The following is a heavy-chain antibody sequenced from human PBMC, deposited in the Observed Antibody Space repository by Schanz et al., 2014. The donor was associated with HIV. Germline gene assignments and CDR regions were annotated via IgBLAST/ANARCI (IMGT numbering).Heavy chain of an antibody. CDR1: GFTFSSYA. CDR2: IGSGGGRT. J-gene: IGHJ6*02. Sequence: EVQLLESGGGLVQPGGSLRLSCTASGFTFSSYAMSWVRQAPGKGLEWVSLIGSGGGRTYYADSVKGRFTISRDNSKKTLYLQMNSLRAEDTAVYYCARGEAITYYYHYYGMDVWGQGTTVTVSS. CDR3: ARGEAITYYYHYYGMDV. D-gene: IGHD1-20*01. V-gene: IGHV3-23*01.